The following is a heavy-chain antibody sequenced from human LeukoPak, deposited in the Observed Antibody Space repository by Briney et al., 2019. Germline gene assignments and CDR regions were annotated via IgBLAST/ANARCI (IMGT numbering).Heavy chain of an antibody. Sequence: GRSLRLSCAASGFTFSSYGMHWVRQAPGKGLEWVAVIWYDGSNKYYADSVKGRFTISRDNSKNTLYLQMNSLRAEDTAVYYCARDTYYHYYDSSGYYIDYWGQGTLVTVPS. V-gene: IGHV3-33*01. CDR3: ARDTYYHYYDSSGYYIDY. CDR2: IWYDGSNK. J-gene: IGHJ4*02. D-gene: IGHD3-22*01. CDR1: GFTFSSYG.